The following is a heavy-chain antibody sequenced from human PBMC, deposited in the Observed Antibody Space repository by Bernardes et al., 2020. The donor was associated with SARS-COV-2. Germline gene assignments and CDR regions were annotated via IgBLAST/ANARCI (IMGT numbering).Heavy chain of an antibody. CDR2: IYYTGGA. CDR3: TVRVTKNSYYYDMDV. J-gene: IGHJ6*02. CDR1: GASISSSNYY. Sequence: SETLSLTCTVSGASISSSNYYWGWIRQPPGKGLAWIGSIYYTGGAYYNPSLKSRVTMSVDTSKNQFSLTLSSVTAADTAVYYCTVRVTKNSYYYDMDVWGQGTTVTVSS. V-gene: IGHV4-39*01. D-gene: IGHD4-17*01.